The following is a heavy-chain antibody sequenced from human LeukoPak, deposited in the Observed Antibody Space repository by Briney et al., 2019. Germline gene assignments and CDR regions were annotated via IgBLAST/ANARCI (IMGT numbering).Heavy chain of an antibody. J-gene: IGHJ6*02. Sequence: PGGSLRLSCAASGFTFSSYAMSWVRQAPGKGLEWVSAISGSGGSTYYADSVKGRFTISRDNSKNTLYLQMNSLRAEDTAVYYCAKPLSDWLNYYYYGMDVWGQGTTVTVSS. D-gene: IGHD3-9*01. V-gene: IGHV3-23*01. CDR3: AKPLSDWLNYYYYGMDV. CDR1: GFTFSSYA. CDR2: ISGSGGST.